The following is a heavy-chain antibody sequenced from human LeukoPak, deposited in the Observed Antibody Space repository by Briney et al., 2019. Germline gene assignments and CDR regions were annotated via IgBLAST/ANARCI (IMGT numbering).Heavy chain of an antibody. V-gene: IGHV1-2*06. J-gene: IGHJ3*02. CDR2: INPNSGGT. CDR3: ARGVRPYDYLGAFDI. D-gene: IGHD4-11*01. Sequence: ASVKVSCKASGYTFTGYYMHWVRQAPGQGLEWMGRINPNSGGTNYAQKFQGRVTMTRDTSISTAYMELSRLRSDDTAVYYCARGVRPYDYLGAFDIWGQGTMVTVSS. CDR1: GYTFTGYY.